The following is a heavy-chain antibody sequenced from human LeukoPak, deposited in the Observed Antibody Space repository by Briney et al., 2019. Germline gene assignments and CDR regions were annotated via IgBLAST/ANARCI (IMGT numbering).Heavy chain of an antibody. CDR3: ARHYYDILTGYFYMDV. CDR2: IYYSGST. Sequence: SETLSLTCTVSGGSISSYYWSWIRQPPGKGLEWIGYIYYSGSTNYNPSLKSRVTISVDTSKNQFSLKLSSVTAADTAVYYCARHYYDILTGYFYMDVWGKGTTVTVSS. V-gene: IGHV4-59*01. CDR1: GGSISSYY. J-gene: IGHJ6*03. D-gene: IGHD3-9*01.